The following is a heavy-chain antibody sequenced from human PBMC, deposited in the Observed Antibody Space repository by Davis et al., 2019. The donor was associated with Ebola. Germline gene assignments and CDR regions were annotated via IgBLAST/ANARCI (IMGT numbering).Heavy chain of an antibody. D-gene: IGHD5/OR15-5a*01. CDR1: GGSISSYY. V-gene: IGHV4-59*01. CDR2: IYYSGST. J-gene: IGHJ3*02. CDR3: ARVGLGVAFDI. Sequence: SETLSLTCTVSGGSISSYYWSWIRQPPGKGLEWIGYIYYSGSTNYNPSLKSRVTISVDTSKNQFSLKLSSVTAADTAVYYCARVGLGVAFDIWGQGTMVTVSS.